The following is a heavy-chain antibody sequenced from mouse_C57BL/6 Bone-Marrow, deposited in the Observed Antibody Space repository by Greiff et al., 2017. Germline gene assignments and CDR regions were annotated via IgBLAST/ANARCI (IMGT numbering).Heavy chain of an antibody. D-gene: IGHD1-1*01. CDR2: FDPNSGGT. CDR3: ARRVLRVWYFDV. J-gene: IGHJ1*03. Sequence: QVQLQQPGAELVKPGASVKLSCKASGYTFTSYWMHWVKQRPGRGLEWIGRFDPNSGGTKYNEKFKSKATLTVDKPSNTAYLQLSMLTSEDSAVYYCARRVLRVWYFDVWGTGTTVTVSS. V-gene: IGHV1-72*01. CDR1: GYTFTSYW.